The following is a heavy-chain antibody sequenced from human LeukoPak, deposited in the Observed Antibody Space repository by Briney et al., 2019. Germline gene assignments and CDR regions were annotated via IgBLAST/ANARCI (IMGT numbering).Heavy chain of an antibody. Sequence: PGGPLRLSCAAPGFTVSNYYISWVRPPPGKGLEWVSIIYTGGSTSYAGSVKGRFTISRDNSKNTIYLQMSRLRAEDTAIYYCARGLYSSSSGYWGQGTLGTVSP. J-gene: IGHJ4*02. CDR3: ARGLYSSSSGY. CDR2: IYTGGST. V-gene: IGHV3-53*01. CDR1: GFTVSNYY. D-gene: IGHD6-6*01.